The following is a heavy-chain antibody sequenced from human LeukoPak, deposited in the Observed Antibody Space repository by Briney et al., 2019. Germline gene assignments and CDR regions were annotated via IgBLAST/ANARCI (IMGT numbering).Heavy chain of an antibody. V-gene: IGHV3-21*01. Sequence: GGSLRLSCAASGFTFSSYSMNWVRQAPGKGLEWVSSISSSSSYIYYADSVKGRFTISRDNAKNSLYLQMNSLRAEDTAVYYCARDETPTNGYDSYDFWGQGTLVTVST. CDR2: ISSSSSYI. CDR3: ARDETPTNGYDSYDF. CDR1: GFTFSSYS. D-gene: IGHD5-12*01. J-gene: IGHJ4*02.